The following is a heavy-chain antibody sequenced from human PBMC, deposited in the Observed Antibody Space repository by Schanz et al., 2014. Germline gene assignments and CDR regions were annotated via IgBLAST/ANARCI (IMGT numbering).Heavy chain of an antibody. CDR1: GFTFSSYW. J-gene: IGHJ4*02. V-gene: IGHV3-7*03. CDR2: IKQDGSEK. Sequence: EVQLVESGGGLVQPGGSLRLSCAASGFTFSSYWMSWVRQAPGEGLEWVANIKQDGSEKYYVDSVKGRFTISRDNAKNSLYLQMNSLRAEDTAVYYCARLDSSSWYPRYWGQGTLVTVAS. CDR3: ARLDSSSWYPRY. D-gene: IGHD6-13*01.